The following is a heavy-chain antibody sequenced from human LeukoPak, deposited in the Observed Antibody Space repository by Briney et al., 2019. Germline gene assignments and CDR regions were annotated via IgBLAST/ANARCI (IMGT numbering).Heavy chain of an antibody. Sequence: SETQSLTCTVSGGSISSSYWSWIRQPAGKGLEWIGRVYTSGSTNYNYNPSLKSRLTMSVDTSKNQFSLKLSSVTAADTAVYYCARDPNSDLGGQGTLVTVSS. J-gene: IGHJ5*02. CDR3: ARDPNSDL. D-gene: IGHD5-24*01. CDR2: VYTSGST. V-gene: IGHV4-4*07. CDR1: GGSISSSY.